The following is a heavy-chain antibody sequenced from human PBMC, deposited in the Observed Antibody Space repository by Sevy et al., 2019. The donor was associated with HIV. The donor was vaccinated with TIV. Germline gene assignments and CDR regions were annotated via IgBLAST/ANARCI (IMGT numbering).Heavy chain of an antibody. V-gene: IGHV4-34*01. CDR2: TNYSGYT. Sequence: TLSLTCVLYGGSFSGYYWSWIRQPPGKGLEWIGETNYSGYTNYNPSLKSRVTISIDTSTNQFSLRLSSVTAADTAVYYCARGTAGYCSGGSCYSPFDPWGQGALVTVSS. D-gene: IGHD2-15*01. CDR3: ARGTAGYCSGGSCYSPFDP. CDR1: GGSFSGYY. J-gene: IGHJ5*02.